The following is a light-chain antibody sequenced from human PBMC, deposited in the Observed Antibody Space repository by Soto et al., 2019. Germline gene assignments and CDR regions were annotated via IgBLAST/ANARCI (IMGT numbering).Light chain of an antibody. J-gene: IGLJ1*01. V-gene: IGLV2-8*01. Sequence: QSALTQPPSASGSPGQSVAISCTGATSDIGGYNYVSWYQQHPGKAPKLIIHEVNKRPSGVPDRFSGSKSGNTASLTVSGLQADDEADYYCSSHGGNSPYVFGTGTKLTVL. CDR1: TSDIGGYNY. CDR2: EVN. CDR3: SSHGGNSPYV.